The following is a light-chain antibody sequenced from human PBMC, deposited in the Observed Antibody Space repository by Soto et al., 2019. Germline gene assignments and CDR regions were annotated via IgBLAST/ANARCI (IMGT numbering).Light chain of an antibody. V-gene: IGKV1-5*03. J-gene: IGKJ4*01. CDR1: QSISSW. CDR2: KAS. Sequence: DIQMTQSPSTLSASVGDRVTITCRASQSISSWLAWYQQKPGKAPKLLMYKASNLESGVPSRFSGSGSGTEFTINISSLQPDDFATYLCQQYKDYPLTFGGGTKVEIK. CDR3: QQYKDYPLT.